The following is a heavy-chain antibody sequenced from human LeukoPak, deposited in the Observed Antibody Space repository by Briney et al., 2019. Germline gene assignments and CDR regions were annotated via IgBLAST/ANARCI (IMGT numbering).Heavy chain of an antibody. CDR2: INHSGST. Sequence: SETLSLTCTVSGVSISSSGYYWGWIRQPPGKGLEWIGEINHSGSTNYNPSLKSRVTISVDTSKNQFSLKLSSVTAADTAVYYCAREDYYGSGSYYRGANWFDPWGQGTLVTVSS. CDR1: GVSISSSGYY. CDR3: AREDYYGSGSYYRGANWFDP. D-gene: IGHD3-10*01. V-gene: IGHV4-39*07. J-gene: IGHJ5*02.